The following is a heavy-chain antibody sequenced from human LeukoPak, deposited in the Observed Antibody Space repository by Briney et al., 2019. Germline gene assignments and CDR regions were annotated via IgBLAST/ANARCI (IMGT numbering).Heavy chain of an antibody. D-gene: IGHD3-10*01. CDR1: GFTFSKYA. CDR2: ITVGATIT. V-gene: IGHV3-23*01. J-gene: IGHJ4*02. CDR3: AKYISDSGAYYAFDY. Sequence: GASVRLSCEASGFTFSKYAMTWVRQAPGQGLEWIWAITVGATITYYSDYVRGRFTISGDDSKNTLSMQMDSLSAEDTALYYCAKYISDSGAYYAFDYWGQGTLVTVSS.